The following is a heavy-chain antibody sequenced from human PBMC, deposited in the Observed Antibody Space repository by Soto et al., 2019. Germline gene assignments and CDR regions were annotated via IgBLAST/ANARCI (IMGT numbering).Heavy chain of an antibody. V-gene: IGHV3-48*01. D-gene: IGHD3-3*01. CDR1: GFTFSSYS. CDR2: ISSSSSTI. J-gene: IGHJ6*03. Sequence: PGGSLRLSCAASGFTFSSYSMNWARQTPGKGLEWVSYISSSSSTIYYADSVKGRFTISRDNAKNSLYLQMNSLRAEDTAVYYCARDRVPYYDFWSGYFYYYYYYMDVWGKGTTVTVSS. CDR3: ARDRVPYYDFWSGYFYYYYYYMDV.